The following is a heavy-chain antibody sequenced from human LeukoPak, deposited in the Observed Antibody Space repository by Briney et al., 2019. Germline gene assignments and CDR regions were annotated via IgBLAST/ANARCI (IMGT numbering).Heavy chain of an antibody. Sequence: ASVKVSCKASGYTFTGYYMHWVRQAPGQGLEWTGWINPNSGGTNYAQKFQGRVTMTRDMSTSTVYMELSSLRSEDTAVYYCARDFDSSRSGVDYWGQGTPVTVSS. CDR2: INPNSGGT. J-gene: IGHJ4*02. CDR3: ARDFDSSRSGVDY. CDR1: GYTFTGYY. V-gene: IGHV1-2*02. D-gene: IGHD3-22*01.